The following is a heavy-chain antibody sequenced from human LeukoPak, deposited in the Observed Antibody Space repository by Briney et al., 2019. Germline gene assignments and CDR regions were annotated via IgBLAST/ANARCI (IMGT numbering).Heavy chain of an antibody. CDR3: AISRQLVREFDY. Sequence: GASVKVSCKASGYTFTSYYMHWVRQAPGQGLEWMGIINPSGGSTSYAQKFQGRVTMTRDTSTSTVYMELSSLRSEDTAVYYCAISRQLVREFDYWGQGTLVTVSS. V-gene: IGHV1-46*01. D-gene: IGHD6-13*01. CDR2: INPSGGST. J-gene: IGHJ4*02. CDR1: GYTFTSYY.